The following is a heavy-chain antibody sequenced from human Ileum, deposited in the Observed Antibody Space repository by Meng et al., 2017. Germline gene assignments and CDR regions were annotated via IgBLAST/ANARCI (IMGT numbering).Heavy chain of an antibody. CDR2: IYYSGST. J-gene: IGHJ5*02. CDR3: ARENTIFGVVWGSWFDP. Sequence: QVQLQESGPALVKPSQTLSLTCTVSVGSIRSGDYYWSWIRQPPGKGLEWIGYIYYSGSTYYNPSLKSRVTISVDTSKNQFSLKLSSVTAADTAVYYCARENTIFGVVWGSWFDPWGQGTLVTVSS. D-gene: IGHD3-3*01. CDR1: VGSIRSGDYY. V-gene: IGHV4-30-4*01.